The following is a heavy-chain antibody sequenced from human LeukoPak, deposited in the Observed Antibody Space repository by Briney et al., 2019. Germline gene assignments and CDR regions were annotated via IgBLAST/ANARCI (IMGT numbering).Heavy chain of an antibody. V-gene: IGHV1-18*01. D-gene: IGHD2-21*02. Sequence: ASVKVSCKASGYTFTSYGISWVRQAPGLGLEWMGWISAYNGNTNYAQKLQGRVTMTTDTSTSTAYMELRSLRSDDTAVYYCARAYCGGDCAYNWFDPWGRGTLVTVSS. CDR1: GYTFTSYG. J-gene: IGHJ5*02. CDR3: ARAYCGGDCAYNWFDP. CDR2: ISAYNGNT.